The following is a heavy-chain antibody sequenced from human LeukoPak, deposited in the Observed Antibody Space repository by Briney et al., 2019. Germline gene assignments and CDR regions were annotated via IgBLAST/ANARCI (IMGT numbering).Heavy chain of an antibody. V-gene: IGHV4-34*01. CDR2: INHSGST. Sequence: SETLSLTCAVYGGSFSGYYWSWIRQPPGKGLEWIGEINHSGSTNYNPSLKSRVTISVDTSKNQFSLKLSSVTAADMAVYYCARVNINNWHSCDYWGQGTLVTVSS. CDR1: GGSFSGYY. J-gene: IGHJ4*02. D-gene: IGHD1-1*01. CDR3: ARVNINNWHSCDY.